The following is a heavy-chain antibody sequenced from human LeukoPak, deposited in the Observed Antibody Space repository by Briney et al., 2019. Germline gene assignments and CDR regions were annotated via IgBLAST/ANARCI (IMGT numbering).Heavy chain of an antibody. Sequence: SETLSLTCAVYGGSFSGCYWSWIRQPPGKGLEWIGEINHSGSTNYNPSLKSRLTISVDTSKNQFSLELSSVTAADTAVYYCARDNIWNYDWFEPGGQGTLVTVSS. D-gene: IGHD1-7*01. CDR3: ARDNIWNYDWFEP. CDR1: GGSFSGCY. J-gene: IGHJ5*02. V-gene: IGHV4-34*01. CDR2: INHSGST.